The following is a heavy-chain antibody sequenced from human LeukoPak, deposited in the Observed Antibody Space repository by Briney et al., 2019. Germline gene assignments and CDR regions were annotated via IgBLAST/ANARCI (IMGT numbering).Heavy chain of an antibody. D-gene: IGHD3-10*01. CDR3: ARALSGRYGMDV. J-gene: IGHJ6*04. CDR1: GFTVSSNY. CDR2: IYSGDST. V-gene: IGHV3-53*01. Sequence: PGGSLRLSCAASGFTVSSNYMSWVRQAPGKGLEWVSVIYSGDSTYYADSVKGRFTISRDNSKNTLYLQMNSLRAGDTAVYYCARALSGRYGMDVWGKGTGVTVSS.